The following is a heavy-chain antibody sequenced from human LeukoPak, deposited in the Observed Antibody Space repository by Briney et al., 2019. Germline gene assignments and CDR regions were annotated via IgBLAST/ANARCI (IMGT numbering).Heavy chain of an antibody. CDR1: GGSFSGYY. V-gene: IGHV4-34*01. CDR2: INHSGST. D-gene: IGHD3-22*01. CDR3: ARDSREDDYYDS. Sequence: SETLSLTCAVYGGSFSGYYWSWIRQPPGKGLEWIGEINHSGSTNYNPSLKSRVTISVDTSKYQFSLKLSSVTAADTAVYYCARDSREDDYYDSWGQGTLVTVSS. J-gene: IGHJ4*02.